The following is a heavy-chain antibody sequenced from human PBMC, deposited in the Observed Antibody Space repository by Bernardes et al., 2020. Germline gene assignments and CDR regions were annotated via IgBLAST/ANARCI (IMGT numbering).Heavy chain of an antibody. CDR1: GGSISGYY. V-gene: IGHV4-59*01. CDR2: IYYIGTI. J-gene: IGHJ6*02. Sequence: ETLSLTCTVSGGSISGYYWNWIRQSPGGGLQWIAYIYYIGTINYNPSLKSRVTISMNTSANQVSLQLTSVTAADTGVYYCARLPRDYGLDVWGPGTPVTVS. CDR3: ARLPRDYGLDV.